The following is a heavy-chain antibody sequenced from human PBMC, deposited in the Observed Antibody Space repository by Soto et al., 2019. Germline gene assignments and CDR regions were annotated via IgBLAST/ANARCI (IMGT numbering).Heavy chain of an antibody. Sequence: QPGGSLRLSCVASEFTFSAYWMSWVRQAPGKGLEWLANIKQDGSETYYVDSVKGRFTISRDNAKNYLYLQMNGLRAEDTVVYFCVSVGYCGGGTCYVPFDIWGQGTMVTVSS. D-gene: IGHD2-15*01. CDR1: EFTFSAYW. CDR3: VSVGYCGGGTCYVPFDI. J-gene: IGHJ3*02. CDR2: IKQDGSET. V-gene: IGHV3-7*05.